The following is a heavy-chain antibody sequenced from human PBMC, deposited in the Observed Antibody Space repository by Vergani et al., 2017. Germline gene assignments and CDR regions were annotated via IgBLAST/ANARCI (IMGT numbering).Heavy chain of an antibody. CDR3: AKDRPTNMFRGAYGMDV. V-gene: IGHV3-30*02. Sequence: QEQLLQSGGGVVQPGGSLRLSCIGSGYTFGHFDMHWVRQAPGKGLAWVAFIRFDGSNKYYGDSVNGRFIISRDNSKNTVDLRMNSLRTDDTAIYYCAKDRPTNMFRGAYGMDVWGQGTTVTVSS. J-gene: IGHJ6*02. D-gene: IGHD3-10*01. CDR1: GYTFGHFD. CDR2: IRFDGSNK.